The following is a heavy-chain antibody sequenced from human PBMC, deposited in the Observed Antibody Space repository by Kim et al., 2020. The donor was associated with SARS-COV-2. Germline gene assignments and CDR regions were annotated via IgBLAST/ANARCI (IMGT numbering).Heavy chain of an antibody. J-gene: IGHJ5*02. Sequence: GGSLRLSCAASGFTFSSYGMHWVRQAPGKGLEWVAVISYDGSNKYYADSVKGRFTISRDNSKNTLYLQMNSLRAEDTAVYYCAKDVMESSRVRYNWFDPWGQGTLVTVSS. V-gene: IGHV3-30*18. D-gene: IGHD3-10*01. CDR3: AKDVMESSRVRYNWFDP. CDR1: GFTFSSYG. CDR2: ISYDGSNK.